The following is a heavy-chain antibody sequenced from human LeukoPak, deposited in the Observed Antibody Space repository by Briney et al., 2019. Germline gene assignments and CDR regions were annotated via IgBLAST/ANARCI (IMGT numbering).Heavy chain of an antibody. CDR2: IRQDGIEK. CDR3: ARGQGLQEY. CDR1: GFTFSSYW. Sequence: GGSLRLSCEASGFTFSSYWMSWVRQAPGKGLEWVANIRQDGIEKNHVDSVKGRFTISRDNAKNSVYLEMSSLRAEDTAYYCARGQGLQEYWGQGIVVTVSS. D-gene: IGHD4-11*01. V-gene: IGHV3-7*01. J-gene: IGHJ4*02.